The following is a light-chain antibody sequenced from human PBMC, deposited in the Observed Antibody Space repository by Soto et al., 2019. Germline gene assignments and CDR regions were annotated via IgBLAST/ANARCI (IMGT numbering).Light chain of an antibody. V-gene: IGKV1-9*01. CDR3: QQLNSYLPT. CDR2: AAS. Sequence: IQLTQSPSSLSASVGDRVTITCRASQGISSYLAWYQQKPGKAPKLLIYAASTLQSGVPSRFSGCGSGTDFTLTISSLQPEDFATYYCQQLNSYLPTFGQGTKV. CDR1: QGISSY. J-gene: IGKJ1*01.